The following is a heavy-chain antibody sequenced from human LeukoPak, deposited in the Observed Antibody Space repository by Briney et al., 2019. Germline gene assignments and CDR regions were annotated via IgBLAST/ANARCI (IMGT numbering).Heavy chain of an antibody. J-gene: IGHJ4*02. D-gene: IGHD4-11*01. CDR3: AKDAQRGFDYSNSFQY. V-gene: IGHV3-33*06. CDR2: IWSDGTNM. Sequence: GGSLRLSCAASGFIFTDYGFHWVRQAPDKGLEWVAAIWSDGTNMYYGNSVKGRFFIQRDDFQNTVYLEMSSLRADDTAVYYCAKDAQRGFDYSNSFQYWGQGSLVTVSS. CDR1: GFIFTDYG.